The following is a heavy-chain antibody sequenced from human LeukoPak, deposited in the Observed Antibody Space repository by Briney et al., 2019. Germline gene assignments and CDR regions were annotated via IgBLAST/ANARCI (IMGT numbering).Heavy chain of an antibody. CDR2: IYYSGTT. J-gene: IGHJ3*01. D-gene: IGHD3-22*01. Sequence: PSETLSLTCTVSGGSINYHYWSWIRQPPGKGLEWIGFIYYSGTTNYNPSLQSRITISVDTPKNHFSLKLTSVTAADTAVYYCARLLNNDSSGYPDTFDVWGQGTMVTVSS. CDR3: ARLLNNDSSGYPDTFDV. CDR1: GGSINYHY. V-gene: IGHV4-59*11.